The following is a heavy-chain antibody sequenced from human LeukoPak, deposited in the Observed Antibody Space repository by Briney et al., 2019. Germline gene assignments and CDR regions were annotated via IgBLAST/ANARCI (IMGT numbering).Heavy chain of an antibody. CDR2: IYYSGST. D-gene: IGHD2-15*01. Sequence: SETLSLTCTVSGGSISNSSYYWGWIRQPPGKGLEWIGSIYYSGSTYYNPSLKSQVTISVDTSKNQFSLKLSSVSAADTAVYYCARVVGGSCYVDYWGQGTLVTVSS. CDR3: ARVVGGSCYVDY. J-gene: IGHJ4*02. V-gene: IGHV4-39*01. CDR1: GGSISNSSYY.